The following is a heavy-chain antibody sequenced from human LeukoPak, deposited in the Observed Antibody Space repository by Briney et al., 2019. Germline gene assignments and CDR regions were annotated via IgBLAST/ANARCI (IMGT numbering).Heavy chain of an antibody. CDR3: ARGPWSAAGYNGMDV. CDR2: ISNSGGST. CDR1: GFTFSSYG. D-gene: IGHD6-13*01. V-gene: IGHV3-23*01. J-gene: IGHJ6*02. Sequence: SGGSLRLSCAASGFTFSSYGMSWVRQAPGKGLEWVSAISNSGGSTPYADSVKGRFTISRDNSKNTLYLQMNSLRGEDTAVYYCARGPWSAAGYNGMDVWGQGTTVTVSS.